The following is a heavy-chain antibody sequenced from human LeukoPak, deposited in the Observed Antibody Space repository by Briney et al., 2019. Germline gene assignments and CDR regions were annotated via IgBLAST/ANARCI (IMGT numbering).Heavy chain of an antibody. CDR3: ARSIPYGTTWYGRSDY. D-gene: IGHD6-13*01. Sequence: GGSLRLSCVASGNYWMHWVRQAPGKGLVWVLHINSDGSWTSYADSVKGRFTISKDNAKNTVYLQMNSLRAEDTAIYYCARSIPYGTTWYGRSDYWGQGTLVTVSS. J-gene: IGHJ4*02. CDR2: INSDGSWT. V-gene: IGHV3-74*01. CDR1: GNYW.